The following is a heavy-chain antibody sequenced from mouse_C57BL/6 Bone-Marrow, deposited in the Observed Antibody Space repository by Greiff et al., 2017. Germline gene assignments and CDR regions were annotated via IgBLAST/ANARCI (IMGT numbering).Heavy chain of an antibody. D-gene: IGHD2-3*01. V-gene: IGHV14-4*01. CDR3: SSFDGTYFDF. CDR2: IDPEIGDT. Sequence: EVQLQQPGAELVRPGASVKLSCTASGFNIKDDYIHWVKQRPEQGLEWIGWIDPEIGDTEYATKFQGKATITSDTSSNTAYLQLSSLTSEDTAVYYFSSFDGTYFDFWGQGTPLTVAS. J-gene: IGHJ2*01. CDR1: GFNIKDDY.